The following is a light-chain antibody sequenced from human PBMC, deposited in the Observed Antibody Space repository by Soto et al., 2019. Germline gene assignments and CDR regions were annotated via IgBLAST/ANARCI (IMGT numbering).Light chain of an antibody. Sequence: VIPHFPVTLSVSLGDRATISWESSQSVLYSSKNKNYLAWYQQNPGQPPKLLIYWASTRESGVPDRFSGSGSGTDFTLTISSLEPEDFAVYYCQQRSNWPPLALGQ. J-gene: IGKJ1*01. CDR2: WAS. CDR1: QSVLYSSKNKNY. CDR3: QQRSNWPPLA. V-gene: IGKV4-1*01.